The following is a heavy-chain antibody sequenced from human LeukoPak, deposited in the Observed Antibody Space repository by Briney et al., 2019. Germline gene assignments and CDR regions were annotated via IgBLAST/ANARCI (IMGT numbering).Heavy chain of an antibody. J-gene: IGHJ4*01. CDR2: IYHSGST. CDR1: GYSISRGYY. D-gene: IGHD1-26*01. V-gene: IGHV4-38-2*02. CDR3: AIIYGRGYYFDY. Sequence: SETLSLTCTVSGYSISRGYYWGWIRQPPGKGLEWIGSIYHSGSTYYNPSLKSRVTISVDTSKNQFSLKLSSVTAADTAVYYGAIIYGRGYYFDYWGQGTLVTVSS.